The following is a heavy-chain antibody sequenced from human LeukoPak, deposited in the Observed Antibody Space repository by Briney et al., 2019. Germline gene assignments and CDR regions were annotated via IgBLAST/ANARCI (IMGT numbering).Heavy chain of an antibody. CDR1: GGTFSSYA. Sequence: SVKVSCKASGGTFSSYAISWVRQAPGQGLEWMGGIIPIFGTANYAQKFQGRVTITADESTSTAYMELSSLRSEDTAVYYCATVGWELPYFDYWGQGTLVTVSS. CDR2: IIPIFGTA. D-gene: IGHD1-26*01. CDR3: ATVGWELPYFDY. J-gene: IGHJ4*02. V-gene: IGHV1-69*13.